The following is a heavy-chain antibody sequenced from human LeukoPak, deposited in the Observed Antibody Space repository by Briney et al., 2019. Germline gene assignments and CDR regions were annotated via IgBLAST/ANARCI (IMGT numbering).Heavy chain of an antibody. J-gene: IGHJ4*02. CDR2: IRSSGTAI. V-gene: IGHV3-48*03. D-gene: IGHD1-26*01. CDR1: GFTFSSYE. CDR3: ARDKGSDGIDF. Sequence: PGGSLRLSCAAPGFTFSSYEMNWVRQAPGKGLEWVSYIRSSGTAIYYADSVKGRFTISRDDAKNSLYLQMNSLRAEDTAVYYCARDKGSDGIDFWGQGTLVTVSS.